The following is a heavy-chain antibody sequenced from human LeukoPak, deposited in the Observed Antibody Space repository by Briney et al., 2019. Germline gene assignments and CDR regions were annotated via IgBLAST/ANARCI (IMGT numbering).Heavy chain of an antibody. Sequence: GGSLRLSCAASGFTLSSYAMSWVRQAPGKGLEWVSAISGSGGSTYYADSVKGRFTISRDNSKNTLYLQMNSLRAEDTAVYYCAKGSGWPAPKSYYMDVWGKGTTVTVSS. CDR1: GFTLSSYA. CDR3: AKGSGWPAPKSYYMDV. CDR2: ISGSGGST. D-gene: IGHD6-19*01. V-gene: IGHV3-23*01. J-gene: IGHJ6*03.